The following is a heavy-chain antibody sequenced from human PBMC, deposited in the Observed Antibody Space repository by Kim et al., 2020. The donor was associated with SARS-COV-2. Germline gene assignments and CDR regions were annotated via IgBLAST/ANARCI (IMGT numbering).Heavy chain of an antibody. D-gene: IGHD5-12*01. V-gene: IGHV3-11*01. CDR1: GFTFSDYY. CDR3: ARVEMATKNSRGYFDY. CDR2: ISSSGSTI. J-gene: IGHJ4*02. Sequence: GGSLRLSCAASGFTFSDYYMSWIRQAPGKGLEWVSYISSSGSTIYYADSVKGRFTISRDNAKNSLYLQMNSLRAEDTAVYYCARVEMATKNSRGYFDYWGQGTLVTVSS.